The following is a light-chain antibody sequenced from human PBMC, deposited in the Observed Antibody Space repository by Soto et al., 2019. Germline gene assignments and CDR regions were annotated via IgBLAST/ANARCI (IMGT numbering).Light chain of an antibody. CDR3: AAWDDRLNALV. CDR2: SND. V-gene: IGLV1-44*01. Sequence: QSVLTQPPSASGTPGQRVTISCSGSSSNIGTNTVNWYQQLPGTAPKLVIYSNDQRPSGVPDRFSGSKSGTSASLAISGLQSEDEADYYCAAWDDRLNALVIAGGTKVTVL. CDR1: SSNIGTNT. J-gene: IGLJ2*01.